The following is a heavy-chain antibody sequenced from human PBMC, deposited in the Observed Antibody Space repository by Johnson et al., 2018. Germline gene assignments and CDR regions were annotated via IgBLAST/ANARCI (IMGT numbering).Heavy chain of an antibody. CDR1: GFTFSSYA. CDR3: ARNQNATTRRDGYNYPYFQH. V-gene: IGHV3-30-3*01. CDR2: ISYDGSNK. Sequence: QVQLGQSGGGVVQPGRSLRLCCAASGFTFSSYAMHWVRQAPGKGLAWVAVISYDGSNKYYADSVKGRFTISRDNSKNTLDLQMNSLRAEDTAVYYCARNQNATTRRDGYNYPYFQHWGQGTLVTVSS. D-gene: IGHD5-24*01. J-gene: IGHJ1*01.